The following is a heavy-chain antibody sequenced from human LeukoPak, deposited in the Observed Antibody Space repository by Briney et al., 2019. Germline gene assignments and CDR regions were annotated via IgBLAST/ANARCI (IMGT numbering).Heavy chain of an antibody. CDR1: GFTFSSYS. J-gene: IGHJ4*02. CDR3: ARADVGAKGIVDY. Sequence: PGGSLRLSCAASGFTFSSYSMNWVRQAPGKGREWVSSISSSSSYIYYADSVKGRFTISRDNAKNSLYLQMNSLRAEDTAVYYCARADVGAKGIVDYWGQGTLVTVSS. V-gene: IGHV3-21*01. CDR2: ISSSSSYI. D-gene: IGHD1-26*01.